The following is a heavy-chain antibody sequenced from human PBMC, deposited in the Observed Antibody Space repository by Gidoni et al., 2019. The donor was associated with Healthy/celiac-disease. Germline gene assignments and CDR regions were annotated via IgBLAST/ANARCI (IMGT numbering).Heavy chain of an antibody. D-gene: IGHD3-3*01. CDR2: IYYSGST. Sequence: QVQLQESGPGLVKPSQTLYLTCPVSGGSLSRGDYYWSWTRQPPGKGLEWIGYIYYSGSTYYNPALKSRVTISVYTSKNQFSLKLSSVTAADTAVYYCARHHYDFWSGPGNYCDYWGQGTLVTVSS. V-gene: IGHV4-30-4*01. CDR1: GGSLSRGDYY. CDR3: ARHHYDFWSGPGNYCDY. J-gene: IGHJ4*02.